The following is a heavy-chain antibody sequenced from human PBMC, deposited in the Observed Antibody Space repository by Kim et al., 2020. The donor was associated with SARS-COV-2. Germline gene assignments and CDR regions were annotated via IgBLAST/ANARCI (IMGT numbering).Heavy chain of an antibody. CDR2: ISGSGGST. Sequence: GGSLRLSCAASGFTFSSYAMSWVRQAPGKGLEWVSAISGSGGSTYYADSVKGRFTISRDNSKNTLYLQMNSLRAEDTAVYYCAKDHPTYYYDSSFFAPSLNWGQGTLVTVSS. CDR3: AKDHPTYYYDSSFFAPSLN. D-gene: IGHD3-22*01. CDR1: GFTFSSYA. J-gene: IGHJ4*02. V-gene: IGHV3-23*01.